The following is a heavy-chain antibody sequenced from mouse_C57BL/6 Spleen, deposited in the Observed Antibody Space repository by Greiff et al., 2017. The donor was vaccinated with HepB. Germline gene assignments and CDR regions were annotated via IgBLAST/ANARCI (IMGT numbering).Heavy chain of an antibody. CDR3: TNDYYGSSDY. V-gene: IGHV1-5*01. CDR2: IYPGNSDT. J-gene: IGHJ2*01. D-gene: IGHD1-1*01. Sequence: EVQLQQSGTVLARPGASVKMSCKPSGYTFTSYWLHWVKQRPGQGLEWIGAIYPGNSDTSYNQKFKGKAKLTAVTSARTAYMELSSLTNEDSAVYYCTNDYYGSSDYWGQGTTLTVSS. CDR1: GYTFTSYW.